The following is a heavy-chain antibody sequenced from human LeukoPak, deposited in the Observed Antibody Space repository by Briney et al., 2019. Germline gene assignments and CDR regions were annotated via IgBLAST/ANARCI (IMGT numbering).Heavy chain of an antibody. J-gene: IGHJ6*03. Sequence: ASVKVSCKASGYTFASFGITWVQQAPGQGLEWMGWINTHNGDTNYAQKLQGRVTMTTDTSTSTAYMELRSLRSDDTAVYYCARDGYRLSGYFYYMDVWGKGTTVTVSS. CDR2: INTHNGDT. CDR3: ARDGYRLSGYFYYMDV. V-gene: IGHV1-18*01. CDR1: GYTFASFG. D-gene: IGHD2-2*03.